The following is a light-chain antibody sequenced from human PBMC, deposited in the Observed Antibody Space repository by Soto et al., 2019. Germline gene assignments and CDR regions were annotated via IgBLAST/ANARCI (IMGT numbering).Light chain of an antibody. J-gene: IGLJ3*02. CDR3: QTWGTGMV. CDR1: SGHSSYA. CDR2: LNSDGSH. Sequence: QPVLTQSPSASASLGASVKLTCTLSSGHSSYAIAWHQQQPEKGPRYLMKLNSDGSHSKGDGIPDRFSGSSSGAERYLTISSLQSEDEADYYCQTWGTGMVFGGGTKVTVL. V-gene: IGLV4-69*01.